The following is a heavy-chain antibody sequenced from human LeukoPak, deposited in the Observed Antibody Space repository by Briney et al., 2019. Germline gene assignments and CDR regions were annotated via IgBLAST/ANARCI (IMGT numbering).Heavy chain of an antibody. CDR2: IKEDGSER. V-gene: IGHV3-7*03. Sequence: GGSLRLSCEGSAFIFSGHWMNWVRQTPGKGLEWVASIKEDGSERQYVDSVKGRFSISRDNTKGSLFLQLNSLRAEDTAVYYCARGGLSYGSYYFDYWGQGTLVTVSS. D-gene: IGHD5-18*01. CDR1: AFIFSGHW. CDR3: ARGGLSYGSYYFDY. J-gene: IGHJ4*02.